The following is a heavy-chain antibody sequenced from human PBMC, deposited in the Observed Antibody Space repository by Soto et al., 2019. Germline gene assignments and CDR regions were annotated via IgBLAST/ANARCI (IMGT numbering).Heavy chain of an antibody. J-gene: IGHJ4*02. CDR2: ISLSSSSI. CDR1: GFTFSSFS. V-gene: IGHV3-48*02. Sequence: EVQLVESGGALVQPGGSLRLSCTASGFTFSSFSMNWVRQAPGRGLEWVSYISLSSSSISYADSVKGRFTTSRDNAKNSLYLQMNSLRYDDTAVYYCARGGWNDLFDKWGQGTLVTVSS. D-gene: IGHD1-1*01. CDR3: ARGGWNDLFDK.